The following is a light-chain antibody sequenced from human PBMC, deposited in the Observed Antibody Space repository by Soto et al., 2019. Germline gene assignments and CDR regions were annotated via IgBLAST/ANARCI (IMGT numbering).Light chain of an antibody. CDR2: YAS. CDR3: QQCYTTPTT. J-gene: IGKJ5*01. V-gene: IGKV1-12*01. Sequence: DIQMTQSPASVSASPGDRVTITCRASQGISLWMAWYPQTPGKAHELLVSYASSLQSGVASRFSGSGSGTDFTLTVSSLEPEDFATYYCQQCYTTPTTFGQGTRLEIK. CDR1: QGISLW.